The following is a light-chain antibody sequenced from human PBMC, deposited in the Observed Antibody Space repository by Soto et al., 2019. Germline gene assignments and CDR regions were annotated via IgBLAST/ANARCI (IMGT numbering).Light chain of an antibody. Sequence: DIQMTQSPSSLSASVGDRVTITCRASQGIINYLAWYQQKPGKAPKLLIYAASTLQSGVTSRFSGSGSGTDFTLTISGLQPEDVATYYCQKYNSVPLSFGGGTKVEIK. V-gene: IGKV1-27*01. CDR3: QKYNSVPLS. CDR2: AAS. CDR1: QGIINY. J-gene: IGKJ4*01.